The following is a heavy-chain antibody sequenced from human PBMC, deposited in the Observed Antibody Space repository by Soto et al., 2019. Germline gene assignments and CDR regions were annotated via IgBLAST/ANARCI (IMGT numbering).Heavy chain of an antibody. J-gene: IGHJ6*02. CDR1: GGTFSSYA. CDR3: ARGPVDTAMVYYYGMDV. Sequence: QVQLVQSGAEVKKPGSSVKVSCKASGGTFSSYAISWVRQAPGQGLEWMGGNIPIFGTANYAQKFQGRVTITADESTSTVYMELSSLRSEDTAVYYCARGPVDTAMVYYYGMDVWGQGTTVTVSS. CDR2: NIPIFGTA. D-gene: IGHD5-18*01. V-gene: IGHV1-69*12.